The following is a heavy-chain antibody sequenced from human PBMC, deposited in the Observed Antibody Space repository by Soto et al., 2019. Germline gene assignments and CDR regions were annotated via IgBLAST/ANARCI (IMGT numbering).Heavy chain of an antibody. CDR2: IGPESGAT. D-gene: IGHD1-26*01. V-gene: IGHV1-2*02. Sequence: SVHVCCKTSEDAFTGHYMNWVRPAPEQGPEWMGEIGPESGATRYAQRFQGRVTMTRDMSITTVYMELNNLSPDDTAVYYCGRGRSGQIVVFYWGQGTRVTVSS. CDR3: GRGRSGQIVVFY. CDR1: EDAFTGHY. J-gene: IGHJ4*02.